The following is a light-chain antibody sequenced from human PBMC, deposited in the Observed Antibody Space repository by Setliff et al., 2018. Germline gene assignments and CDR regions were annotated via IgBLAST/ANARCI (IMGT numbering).Light chain of an antibody. J-gene: IGLJ2*01. CDR2: DVN. V-gene: IGLV2-14*02. Sequence: QSALTQPASVSGSPGQSITISCTGTSSDVGSYNLVSWYQQFPGKAPKLMIYDVNKRPSGVSYRFSGSKSGNTASLTISGLQAGDEADYFCTSYASGSTYVVFGGGTKVTVL. CDR1: SSDVGSYNL. CDR3: TSYASGSTYVV.